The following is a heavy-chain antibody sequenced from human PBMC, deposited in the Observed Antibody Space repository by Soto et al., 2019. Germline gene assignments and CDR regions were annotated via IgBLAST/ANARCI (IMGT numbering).Heavy chain of an antibody. V-gene: IGHV4-34*01. Sequence: SSETLSLTCAVYGGSSSGYYWSWIRQPPGKGLEWIGEINHSGSTNYNPSLKSRVTISVDTSKNQFSLKLSSVTAADTAVYYCARGRILWFGESVNWFDPWGQGTLVTVSS. D-gene: IGHD3-10*01. J-gene: IGHJ5*02. CDR3: ARGRILWFGESVNWFDP. CDR1: GGSSSGYY. CDR2: INHSGST.